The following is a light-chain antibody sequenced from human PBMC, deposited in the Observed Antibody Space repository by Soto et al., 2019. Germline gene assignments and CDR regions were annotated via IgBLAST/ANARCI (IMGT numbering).Light chain of an antibody. CDR2: GAS. V-gene: IGKV3-15*01. J-gene: IGKJ1*01. CDR1: QSVSSN. Sequence: EIVMTQSPATLSVSPGERATLSCRASQSVSSNLAWYQQKPGQAPRLLIYGASTRSHGIPARFSGSGSGTEFTLTISSLQSEDFAVYYCQQYNNWPPWTFGQGTKVEIQ. CDR3: QQYNNWPPWT.